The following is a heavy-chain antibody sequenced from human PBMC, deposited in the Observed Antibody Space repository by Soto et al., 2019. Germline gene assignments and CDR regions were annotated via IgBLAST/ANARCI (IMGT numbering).Heavy chain of an antibody. Sequence: ASETLSLTCTVSGGSISGYYWSWIRQPPGKGLEWIGYIYCSGSTIYNPSLKSRVTISVDTSKNQFSLKLSSVTAADTAVYYCAIRSGWYHFDYWGQGTLVTVSS. CDR1: GGSISGYY. CDR3: AIRSGWYHFDY. CDR2: IYCSGST. V-gene: IGHV4-59*08. J-gene: IGHJ4*02. D-gene: IGHD6-19*01.